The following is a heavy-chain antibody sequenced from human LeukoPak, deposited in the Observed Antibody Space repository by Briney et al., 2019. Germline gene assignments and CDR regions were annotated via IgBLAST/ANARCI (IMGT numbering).Heavy chain of an antibody. D-gene: IGHD3-22*01. CDR1: GGTFSSYA. J-gene: IGHJ4*02. CDR3: AREARGYYYDSSGYF. Sequence: GSSVKVSCKASGGTFSSYAISWVRQAPGQGLEWMGGIIPIFGTANYAQKFQGRVTITADESTSTAYMELSSLRSEDTAVYYCAREARGYYYDSSGYFWGQGTLSPSPQ. CDR2: IIPIFGTA. V-gene: IGHV1-69*01.